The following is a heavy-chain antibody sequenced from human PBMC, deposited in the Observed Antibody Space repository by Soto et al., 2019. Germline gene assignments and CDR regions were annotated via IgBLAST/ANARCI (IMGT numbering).Heavy chain of an antibody. CDR1: GGSISSYY. Sequence: SETLSLTCTVSGGSISSYYWSWIRQPPGKGLEWIGYIYYSGSTNYNPSLKSRVTISVDTSKNQFSLKLSSVTAADTAVYYCARSRGTVKTKDASDIWGQGTMVTVSS. CDR3: ARSRGTVKTKDASDI. J-gene: IGHJ3*02. V-gene: IGHV4-59*08. CDR2: IYYSGST. D-gene: IGHD4-17*01.